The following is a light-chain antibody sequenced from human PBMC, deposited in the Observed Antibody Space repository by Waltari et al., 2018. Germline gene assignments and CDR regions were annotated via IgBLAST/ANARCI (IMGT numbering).Light chain of an antibody. CDR2: GIS. J-gene: IGKJ1*01. V-gene: IGKV3-15*01. CDR1: QSVSSN. Sequence: IVMTQSPPTLSVSPGERVTLACRDSQSVSSNLALYQQRPGQAPRLLIYGISNRATGVPARFSGSGPGTDFTLTISSLQSEDFAVYYCQQYNNWGAFGQGTKVEMK. CDR3: QQYNNWGA.